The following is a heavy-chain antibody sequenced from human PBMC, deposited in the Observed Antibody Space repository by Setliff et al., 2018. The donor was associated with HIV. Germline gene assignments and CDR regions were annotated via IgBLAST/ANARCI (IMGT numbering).Heavy chain of an antibody. Sequence: SETLSLTCAVYGGSFSGYYWSWIRQPPGKGLEWIGEINHSGSTNYNMSLWSRVTISLDASRNQFSLELISVTAADTAVYYCAGGPGTPSIDYWAQGTLVTVSS. V-gene: IGHV4-34*01. D-gene: IGHD2-15*01. CDR3: AGGPGTPSIDY. CDR1: GGSFSGYY. CDR2: INHSGST. J-gene: IGHJ4*02.